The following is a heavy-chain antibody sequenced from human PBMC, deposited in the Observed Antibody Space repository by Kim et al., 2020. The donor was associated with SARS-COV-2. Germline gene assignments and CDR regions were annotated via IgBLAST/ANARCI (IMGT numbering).Heavy chain of an antibody. CDR1: GGSISQTSHY. CDR2: IFHTGST. Sequence: SETLSLTCTVSGGSISQTSHYWGWFRQPPGKGLEWVGTIFHTGSTYYKSSLKKRVSISIDTSANHFSLNLWSLTATDTAVYYCAVMNSGSVRFDYWGPGT. J-gene: IGHJ4*02. CDR3: AVMNSGSVRFDY. V-gene: IGHV4-39*02. D-gene: IGHD5-12*01.